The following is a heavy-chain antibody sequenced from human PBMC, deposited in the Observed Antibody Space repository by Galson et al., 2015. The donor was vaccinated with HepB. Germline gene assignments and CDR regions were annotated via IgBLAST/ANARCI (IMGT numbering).Heavy chain of an antibody. CDR1: GGTFSSYA. D-gene: IGHD2-2*02. Sequence: SVKVSCKASGGTFSSYAISWVRQAPGQGLEWMGGIIPIFGTTNYAQKFQGRVTITADESTSTAYMELSSLRSEDTAVYYCARRRYCSSTSCYRVRGNYYYYYGMDVWGQGTTFTVSS. CDR2: IIPIFGTT. J-gene: IGHJ6*02. CDR3: ARRRYCSSTSCYRVRGNYYYYYGMDV. V-gene: IGHV1-69*13.